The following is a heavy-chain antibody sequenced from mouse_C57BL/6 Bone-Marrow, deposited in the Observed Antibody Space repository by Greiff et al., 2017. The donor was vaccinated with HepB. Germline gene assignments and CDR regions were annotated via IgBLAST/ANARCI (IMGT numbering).Heavy chain of an antibody. CDR1: GFTFSSYA. CDR2: ISDGGSYT. CDR3: ARRIYYGSSYAMDY. Sequence: EVHLVESGGGLVKPGGSLKLSCAASGFTFSSYAMSWVRQTPETRLEWVATISDGGSYTYYPDNVKGRFTISRDNAKNNLYLQMSHLKSEDTAMYYCARRIYYGSSYAMDYWGQGTSVTVSS. J-gene: IGHJ4*01. V-gene: IGHV5-4*01. D-gene: IGHD1-1*01.